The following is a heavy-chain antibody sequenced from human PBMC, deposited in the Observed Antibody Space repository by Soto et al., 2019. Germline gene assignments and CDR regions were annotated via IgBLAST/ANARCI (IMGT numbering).Heavy chain of an antibody. CDR1: GFTFSSYG. CDR3: AKDRCSGGTCSSFDY. D-gene: IGHD2-15*01. J-gene: IGHJ4*02. Sequence: PVGSLRLSCVASGFTFSSYGTHWVRQAPGKGLEWVAAISYDGINQYYADSVKGLFTISRDNSKNTLYLQMNSLRADDTAVYYCAKDRCSGGTCSSFDYWGQGTVVTVSS. CDR2: ISYDGINQ. V-gene: IGHV3-30*18.